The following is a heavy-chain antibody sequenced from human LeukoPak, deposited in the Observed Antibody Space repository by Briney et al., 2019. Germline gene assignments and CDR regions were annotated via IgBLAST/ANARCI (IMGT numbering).Heavy chain of an antibody. CDR3: ARTIVGAAFDY. J-gene: IGHJ4*02. CDR2: IDGDGSST. CDR1: GFTFASYW. V-gene: IGHV3-74*01. Sequence: PGGSLRLSCAASGFTFASYWMHWVRQAPGRGLVWDSRIDGDGSSTNYADSVKGRFTISRDNAKNTLYLQMNSLRAEDTAVYFCARTIVGAAFDYWGQGTLVTVSS. D-gene: IGHD1-26*01.